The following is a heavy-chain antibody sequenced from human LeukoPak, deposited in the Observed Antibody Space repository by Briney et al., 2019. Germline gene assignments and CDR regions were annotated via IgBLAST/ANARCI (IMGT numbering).Heavy chain of an antibody. J-gene: IGHJ3*01. CDR3: GMSGDRVPLQDDVFDV. D-gene: IGHD1-26*01. V-gene: IGHV5-51*01. CDR2: IYPGDSGP. CDR1: GYSFTSYC. Sequence: GESLKISCKVSGYSFTSYCIGWVRQMPGKGLEWMGIIYPGDSGPTYSPSFQGQVTISVDRSINTAYLQWSSLQASDTAMYYCGMSGDRVPLQDDVFDVWGQGTMVTVST.